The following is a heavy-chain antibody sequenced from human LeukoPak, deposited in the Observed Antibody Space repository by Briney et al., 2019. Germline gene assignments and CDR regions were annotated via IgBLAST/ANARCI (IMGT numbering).Heavy chain of an antibody. J-gene: IGHJ4*02. CDR2: ISSSGSTI. D-gene: IGHD3-22*01. CDR1: GFTFSDYY. Sequence: GGFLRLSCAASGFTFSDYYMSWIRQAPGKGLEWVSYISSSGSTIYYADSVKGRFTISRDNAKNSLYLQMNSLRAEDTAVYYCAAGPYYYDSSGYPSNYWGQGTLVTVSS. V-gene: IGHV3-11*01. CDR3: AAGPYYYDSSGYPSNY.